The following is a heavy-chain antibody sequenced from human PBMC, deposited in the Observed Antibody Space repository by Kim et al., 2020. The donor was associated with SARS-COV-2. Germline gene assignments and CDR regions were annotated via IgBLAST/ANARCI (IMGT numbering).Heavy chain of an antibody. Sequence: SETLSLTCTVSGYSISSGYYWGWIRQPPGKGLEWIGSIYHSGSTYYNPSLKSRVTISVDTSKNQFSLKLSSVTAADTAVYYCASRTSHYYYGMDVWGQGTTVTVSS. CDR2: IYHSGST. CDR3: ASRTSHYYYGMDV. D-gene: IGHD2-8*01. V-gene: IGHV4-38-2*02. J-gene: IGHJ6*02. CDR1: GYSISSGYY.